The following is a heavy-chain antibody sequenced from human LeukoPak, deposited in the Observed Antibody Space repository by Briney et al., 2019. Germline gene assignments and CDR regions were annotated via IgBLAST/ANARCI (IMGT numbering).Heavy chain of an antibody. J-gene: IGHJ3*02. CDR1: GGTFSSYA. CDR2: IIPILGIA. Sequence: SVKVSCKASGGTFSSYAISWVRQAPGQGLEWMGRIIPILGIANYAQKFQGRVTMTEDTSTDTAYMELSSLRSEDTAVYYCATASYCSSTSCYAFDIWGQGTMVTVSS. D-gene: IGHD2-2*01. CDR3: ATASYCSSTSCYAFDI. V-gene: IGHV1-69*04.